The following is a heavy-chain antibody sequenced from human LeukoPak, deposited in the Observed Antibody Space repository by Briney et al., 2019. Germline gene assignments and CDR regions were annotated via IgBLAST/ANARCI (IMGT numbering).Heavy chain of an antibody. CDR1: GFTVSSNY. V-gene: IGHV3-53*05. Sequence: PGGSLRLSCAASGFTVSSNYMSWVRQAPGKGLEWVSVIYSGGSTYYADSVKGRFTISRDNSKNTLYLQMNSLRAEDTAVYYCAKGYCSSTSCYTPDYWGQGTLVTVSS. CDR3: AKGYCSSTSCYTPDY. J-gene: IGHJ4*02. CDR2: IYSGGST. D-gene: IGHD2-2*02.